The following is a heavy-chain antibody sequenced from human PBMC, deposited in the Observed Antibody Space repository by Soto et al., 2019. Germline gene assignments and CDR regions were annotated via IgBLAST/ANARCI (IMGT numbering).Heavy chain of an antibody. D-gene: IGHD2-2*01. Sequence: EVQLLESGGDSVQPGGSLRLSCAASGFTFTKYAMTWVRQAPGKGLEWVSSISKSGGDTYYADSVKGRFTISRDNSKNTLYLQMNGLRAEDTALYFCAKDTYSSSWYFWGQGTLVTVSS. J-gene: IGHJ4*02. CDR2: ISKSGGDT. V-gene: IGHV3-23*01. CDR1: GFTFTKYA. CDR3: AKDTYSSSWYF.